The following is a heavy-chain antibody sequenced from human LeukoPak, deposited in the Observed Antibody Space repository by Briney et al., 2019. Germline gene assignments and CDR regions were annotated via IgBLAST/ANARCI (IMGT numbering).Heavy chain of an antibody. J-gene: IGHJ4*02. D-gene: IGHD6-13*01. Sequence: GGSLRLSCAASGFTFSSYAMNWVRQAPGKGLEWVSGISGSGGSTYYADSVKGRFTISRDNSKNTLYLEMNSLRAEDTAVYYCAKSVCSRLECEFDYWGQGTLVTVSS. CDR1: GFTFSSYA. CDR2: ISGSGGST. V-gene: IGHV3-23*01. CDR3: AKSVCSRLECEFDY.